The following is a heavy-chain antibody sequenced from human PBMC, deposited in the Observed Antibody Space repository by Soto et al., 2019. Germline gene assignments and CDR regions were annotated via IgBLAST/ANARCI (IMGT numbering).Heavy chain of an antibody. Sequence: SETLSLTCAVYGGSFSGYYWSWIRQPPGKGLEWIGEINHSGSTNYNPSLKSRVTISVDTAKNPFSLKLSSVTAADTAVYYCARVRLQLIKYCFDYWGQGTLVTVSS. CDR2: INHSGST. CDR3: ARVRLQLIKYCFDY. D-gene: IGHD6-13*01. V-gene: IGHV4-34*01. CDR1: GGSFSGYY. J-gene: IGHJ4*02.